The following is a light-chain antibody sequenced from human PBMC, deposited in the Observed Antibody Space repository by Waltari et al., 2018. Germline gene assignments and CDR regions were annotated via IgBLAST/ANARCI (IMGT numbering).Light chain of an antibody. V-gene: IGLV1-47*01. J-gene: IGLJ3*02. Sequence: QSVLTQPPSASGTPGQTVTISCSGSSSNIGSNYVYWYQQFPGTAPKPLIYRNNQRPSGVPDRISGSKTGTSAALAISGLRSEDESDYYCSTWDDTLSGPVFGGGTKLTVL. CDR2: RNN. CDR3: STWDDTLSGPV. CDR1: SSNIGSNY.